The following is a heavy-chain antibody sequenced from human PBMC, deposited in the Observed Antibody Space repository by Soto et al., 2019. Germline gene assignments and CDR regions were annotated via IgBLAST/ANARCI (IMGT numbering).Heavy chain of an antibody. J-gene: IGHJ4*02. Sequence: GSLRLSCAASGFTFSSYAMHWVRQAPGKGLEWVAVISYDGSNKYYADSVKGRFTISRDNSKNTLYLQMNSLRAEDTAVYYCARDGRGYSYGSFDYWGQGTLVTSPQ. CDR2: ISYDGSNK. V-gene: IGHV3-30-3*01. CDR1: GFTFSSYA. D-gene: IGHD5-18*01. CDR3: ARDGRGYSYGSFDY.